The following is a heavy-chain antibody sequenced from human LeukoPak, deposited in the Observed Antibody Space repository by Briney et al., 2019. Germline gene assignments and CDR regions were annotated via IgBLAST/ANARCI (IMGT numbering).Heavy chain of an antibody. CDR2: IRYDGSNK. V-gene: IGHV3-30*02. J-gene: IGHJ4*02. Sequence: GGSLRLSCAASGFTFSSYGMHWVRQAPGKGLEWVAFIRYDGSNKYYADSVKGRFTISRDNSKNTLYLQMNSLRAEDTAVYYCAKGDIVVVPAAPFDYWGQGILVTVSS. D-gene: IGHD2-2*01. CDR3: AKGDIVVVPAAPFDY. CDR1: GFTFSSYG.